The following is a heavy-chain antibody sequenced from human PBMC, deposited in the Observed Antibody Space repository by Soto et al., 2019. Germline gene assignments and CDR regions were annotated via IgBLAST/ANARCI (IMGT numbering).Heavy chain of an antibody. Sequence: GGSLRLSCGAAGFNFRNAGRSWVRQDPEKGLEWVGRIKSKSDGETTDYAAPVRGRFAISRDDSENTLYLQMDSLKVEDTGIYYCTTGHSAGLYWGRGTLVTVSS. D-gene: IGHD2-15*01. CDR2: IKSKSDGETT. CDR1: GFNFRNAG. J-gene: IGHJ4*02. CDR3: TTGHSAGLY. V-gene: IGHV3-15*01.